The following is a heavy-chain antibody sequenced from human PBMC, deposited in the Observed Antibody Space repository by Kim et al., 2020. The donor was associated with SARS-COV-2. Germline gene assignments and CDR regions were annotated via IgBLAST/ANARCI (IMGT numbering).Heavy chain of an antibody. CDR3: AKDIGVANNWFDP. Sequence: GGSLRLSCAASGFTFSSYGMHWVRQAPGKGLEWVAVISYDGSNKYYADSVKGRFTISRDNSKNTLYLQMNSLRAEDTAVYYCAKDIGVANNWFDPWGRGTLVTVSS. CDR1: GFTFSSYG. D-gene: IGHD2-15*01. V-gene: IGHV3-30*18. J-gene: IGHJ5*02. CDR2: ISYDGSNK.